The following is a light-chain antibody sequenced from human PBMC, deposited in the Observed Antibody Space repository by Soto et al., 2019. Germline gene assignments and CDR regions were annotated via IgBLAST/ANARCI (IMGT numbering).Light chain of an antibody. Sequence: DIHMTPSPSFLSASVGDRVTITCRASQDIKDWLAWYQQKPGKAPKLLIYGASSLQSGVPPRFSGSGSETNFTLTISSLQPEDFAAYYCQQIDSFPYSFGQGTNLDIQ. CDR2: GAS. CDR3: QQIDSFPYS. CDR1: QDIKDW. V-gene: IGKV1-12*01. J-gene: IGKJ2*03.